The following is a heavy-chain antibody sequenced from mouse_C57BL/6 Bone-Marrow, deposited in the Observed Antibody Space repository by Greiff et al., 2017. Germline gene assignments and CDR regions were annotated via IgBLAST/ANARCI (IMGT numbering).Heavy chain of an antibody. CDR2: ISYSGST. CDR3: ARPYDGDYDWFAY. V-gene: IGHV3-1*01. Sequence: EVKLMESGPGMVKPSQSLSLTCTVSGSSITSGYDWHWIRHFPGNKLEWMGYISYSGSTNYNPSLKSRISITHDTSKNHFVLKLNSVTTEDKATYDCARPYDGDYDWFAYWGQGTLVTVSA. CDR1: GSSITSGYD. J-gene: IGHJ3*01. D-gene: IGHD2-3*01.